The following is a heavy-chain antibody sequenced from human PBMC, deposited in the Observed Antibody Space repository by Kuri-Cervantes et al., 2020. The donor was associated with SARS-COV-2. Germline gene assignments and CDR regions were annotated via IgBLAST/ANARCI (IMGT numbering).Heavy chain of an antibody. D-gene: IGHD1-26*01. CDR3: ARGGGSPKWGQKNYYYYYGMDV. J-gene: IGHJ6*02. CDR1: GGTFSSYA. V-gene: IGHV5-51*01. Sequence: KVSCKASGGTFSSYAISWVRQAPGQGLEWMGIIYPGDSDTRYSPSFQGQVTISADKSISTAYLQWSSLKASDTAMYYCARGGGSPKWGQKNYYYYYGMDVWGQGTTVTVSS. CDR2: IYPGDSDT.